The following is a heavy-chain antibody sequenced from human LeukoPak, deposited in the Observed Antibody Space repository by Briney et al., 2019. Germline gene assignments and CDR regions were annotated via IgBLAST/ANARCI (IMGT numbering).Heavy chain of an antibody. Sequence: SETLSLTCTVSGASISSYYWSWVRQPPGKGLEWLGYIYYSGITNYNPSLKSRVTISVDTSKNQFSLKLSPVPAAATAVYYYARHDYYYYGMDVWGQGTTVTVSS. J-gene: IGHJ6*02. CDR3: ARHDYYYYGMDV. CDR2: IYYSGIT. CDR1: GASISSYY. V-gene: IGHV4-59*08.